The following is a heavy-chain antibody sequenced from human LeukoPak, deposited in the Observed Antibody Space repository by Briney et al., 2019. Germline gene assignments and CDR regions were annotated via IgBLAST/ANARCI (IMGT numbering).Heavy chain of an antibody. CDR2: IYYNGIT. D-gene: IGHD1-26*01. V-gene: IGHV4-39*07. CDR1: GDSISSGNFY. Sequence: SETLSLTCTVSGDSISSGNFYWGWIRQPPGKELQWIGSIYYNGITHYNPSLESRVTISADTSTNEFSLKLRSVTAADTAVYYCARSRAFNSGAFDPWGQGSLVTVSS. CDR3: ARSRAFNSGAFDP. J-gene: IGHJ5*02.